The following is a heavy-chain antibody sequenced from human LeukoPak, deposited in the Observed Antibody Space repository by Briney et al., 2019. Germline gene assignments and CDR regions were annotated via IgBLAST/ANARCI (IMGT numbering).Heavy chain of an antibody. CDR3: ARVYLWFGELLGPSNFDY. Sequence: ASVKVSCKASGGTFSSYAISWVRQAPGQGLEWMGRIIPILGIANYAQKFQGRVTITADKSTSTAYMELSSLRSDDTAVYYCARVYLWFGELLGPSNFDYWGQGTLVTVSS. CDR2: IIPILGIA. J-gene: IGHJ4*02. V-gene: IGHV1-69*04. D-gene: IGHD3-10*01. CDR1: GGTFSSYA.